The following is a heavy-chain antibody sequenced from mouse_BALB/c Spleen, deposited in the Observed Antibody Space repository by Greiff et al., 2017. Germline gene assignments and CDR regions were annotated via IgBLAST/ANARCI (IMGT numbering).Heavy chain of an antibody. J-gene: IGHJ2*01. CDR3: ARRLRYYYGSRDYFDY. CDR2: ILPGSGST. D-gene: IGHD1-1*01. CDR1: GYTFSSYW. Sequence: QVQLKESGAELMKPGASVKISCKATGYTFSSYWIEWVKQRPGHGLEWIGEILPGSGSTNYNEKFKGKATFTADTSSNTAYMQLSSLTSEDSAVYYCARRLRYYYGSRDYFDYWGQGTTLTVSS. V-gene: IGHV1-9*01.